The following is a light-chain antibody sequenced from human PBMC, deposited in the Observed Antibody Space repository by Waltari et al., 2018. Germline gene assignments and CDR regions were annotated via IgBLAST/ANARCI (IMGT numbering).Light chain of an antibody. CDR2: HAS. V-gene: IGKV3-20*01. CDR3: QHYESLPVT. J-gene: IGKJ1*01. Sequence: ELVLTQSPGTLSLSPGERATLSCMASQSISKYLAWYQQKPGQAPRLLIYHASSRAAGIPDRFSGSGSGTDFSLSISRLEPEDFAVYYCQHYESLPVTFGQGTKVEIK. CDR1: QSISKY.